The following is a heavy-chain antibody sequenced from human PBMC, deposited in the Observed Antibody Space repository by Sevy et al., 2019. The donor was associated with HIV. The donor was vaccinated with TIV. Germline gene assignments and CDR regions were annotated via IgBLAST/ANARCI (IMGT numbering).Heavy chain of an antibody. CDR2: ISFDATNK. J-gene: IGHJ1*01. V-gene: IGHV3-30-3*01. Sequence: GSLRLSCAASGFTFNRYSMHWVRQAPGKGLEWVATISFDATNKHYPDSVKGRFTISRDNFQNSLFLQMDSLRPEDTAVYYCALERLSSDVAEYFQNWGQGTLVTASS. CDR3: ALERLSSDVAEYFQN. D-gene: IGHD1-1*01. CDR1: GFTFNRYS.